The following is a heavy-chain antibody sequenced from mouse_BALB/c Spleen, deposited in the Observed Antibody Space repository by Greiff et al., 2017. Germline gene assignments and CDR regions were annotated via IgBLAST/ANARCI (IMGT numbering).Heavy chain of an antibody. V-gene: IGHV10-1*02. CDR2: IRSKSNNYAT. Sequence: EVQGVESGGGLVQPTGSLKLSCAASGFTFNTYAMNWVRQAPGKGLEWVARIRSKSNNYATYYADSVKDRFTISRDDSQSMLYLQMNNLKTEDTAMYYCVRQGCYYGPFAYWGQGTLVTVSA. J-gene: IGHJ3*01. CDR1: GFTFNTYA. CDR3: VRQGCYYGPFAY. D-gene: IGHD1-1*01.